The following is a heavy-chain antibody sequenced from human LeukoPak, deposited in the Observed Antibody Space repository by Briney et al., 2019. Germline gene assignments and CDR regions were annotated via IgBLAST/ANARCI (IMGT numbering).Heavy chain of an antibody. CDR2: INHSGST. CDR1: GGSFSGYY. V-gene: IGHV4-34*01. CDR3: ARVARLGYCSGGSCYFDY. Sequence: PSETLSLTCAVYGGSFSGYYWSWIRLPPGKGLEWIGEINHSGSTNYNPSLKSRVTISVDTSKNQFSLKLSSVTAADTAVYYCARVARLGYCSGGSCYFDYWGQGTLVTVSS. D-gene: IGHD2-15*01. J-gene: IGHJ4*02.